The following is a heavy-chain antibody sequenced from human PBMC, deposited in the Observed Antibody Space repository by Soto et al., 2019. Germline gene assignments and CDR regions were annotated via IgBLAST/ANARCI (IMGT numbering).Heavy chain of an antibody. D-gene: IGHD6-6*01. Sequence: QVQLVQSGAEVKKPGASVKVSCKASGYTFTSYGISWVRQAPGQGLEWMGWISAYNGNTNYARKLQGRVTMTTDTSTSTAYMELRSLRSDDTAVYYCAREGIAARPEYYYGMDVWGQGTTVTVSS. CDR1: GYTFTSYG. CDR2: ISAYNGNT. J-gene: IGHJ6*02. V-gene: IGHV1-18*01. CDR3: AREGIAARPEYYYGMDV.